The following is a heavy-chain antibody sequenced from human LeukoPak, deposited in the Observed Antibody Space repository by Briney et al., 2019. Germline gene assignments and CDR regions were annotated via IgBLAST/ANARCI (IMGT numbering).Heavy chain of an antibody. CDR2: INPNSGGT. CDR1: GYTFTGYY. CDR3: ARSAINYGSGSYPFDY. D-gene: IGHD3-10*01. Sequence: GASVKVSCKASGYTFTGYYMHWVRQAPGQGLEWMGWINPNSGGTNYAQKFQGRVTMTRDTSISTAYMELSRLRSDDTAVYYCARSAINYGSGSYPFDYWGQGTLVTVSS. V-gene: IGHV1-2*02. J-gene: IGHJ4*02.